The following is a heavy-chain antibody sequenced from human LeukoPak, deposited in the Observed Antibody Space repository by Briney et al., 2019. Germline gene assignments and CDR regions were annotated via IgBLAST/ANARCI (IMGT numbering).Heavy chain of an antibody. CDR1: GGSFSGYY. CDR2: IYYSWST. D-gene: IGHD3-3*01. CDR3: ARDHPYYDFWSGYYNPKNYYGMDV. J-gene: IGHJ6*02. V-gene: IGHV4-59*01. Sequence: SETLSLTCAVYGGSFSGYYWSWIRQPPGKGLEWIGYIYYSWSTNYNPSLKSRVTISVDTSKNQFSLKLSSVTAADTAVYYCARDHPYYDFWSGYYNPKNYYGMDVWGQGTTVTVSS.